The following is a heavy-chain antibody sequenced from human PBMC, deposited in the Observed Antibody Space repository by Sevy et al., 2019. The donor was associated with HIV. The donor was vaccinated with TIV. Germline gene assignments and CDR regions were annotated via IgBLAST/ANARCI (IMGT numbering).Heavy chain of an antibody. CDR1: GFTFSDYY. D-gene: IGHD3-3*01. Sequence: GSLRLSCAASGFTFSDYYMSWIRQAPGKGLEWVSYISSSGSTIYYADSVKGRFTISRDNAKNSLYLQMNSLRAEDTAVYYCARDRTGYPYYDFWSGYSGYYYYYYGMDVWGQGTTVTVSS. CDR2: ISSSGSTI. V-gene: IGHV3-11*01. CDR3: ARDRTGYPYYDFWSGYSGYYYYYYGMDV. J-gene: IGHJ6*02.